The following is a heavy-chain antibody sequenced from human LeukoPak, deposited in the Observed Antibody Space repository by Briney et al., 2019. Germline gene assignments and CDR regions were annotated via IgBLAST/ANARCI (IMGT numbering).Heavy chain of an antibody. Sequence: ASVKVSCKASGYTFTSYGISWVRQAPGQGLEWMGWISAYNGNTNYAQKLQGRVTMTTDTSTSTACMELRSLRSDDTAVYYCARDLRSSGYYYWGQGTLVTVSS. CDR3: ARDLRSSGYYY. J-gene: IGHJ4*02. V-gene: IGHV1-18*01. CDR1: GYTFTSYG. CDR2: ISAYNGNT. D-gene: IGHD3-22*01.